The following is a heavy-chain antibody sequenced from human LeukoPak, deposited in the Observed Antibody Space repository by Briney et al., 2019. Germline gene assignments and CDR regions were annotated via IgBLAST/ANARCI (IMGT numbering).Heavy chain of an antibody. V-gene: IGHV4-59*01. Sequence: KPSETLSLTCTVSGGSISSYYWSWIRQPPGKGLEWIGYIYYSGSTNYNPSLKSRVTISVDTSKNQFSLKLSSVTAADTAVYYCARAQWLVCFDIWGQGTMVTVSS. CDR3: ARAQWLVCFDI. D-gene: IGHD6-19*01. CDR2: IYYSGST. CDR1: GGSISSYY. J-gene: IGHJ3*02.